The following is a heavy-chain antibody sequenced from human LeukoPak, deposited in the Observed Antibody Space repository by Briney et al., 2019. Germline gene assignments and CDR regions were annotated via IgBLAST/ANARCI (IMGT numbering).Heavy chain of an antibody. CDR2: ISGSGGST. D-gene: IGHD2-2*01. J-gene: IGHJ4*02. CDR1: GFTFSSYA. V-gene: IGHV3-23*01. CDR3: AKGQAAMRLSFDY. Sequence: PGGSLRLSCAASGFTFSSYAMSWVRQAPGKWLEWVSAISGSGGSTYYADSVKGRFTISRDNSKNTLYLQMNSLRAEDTAVYYCAKGQAAMRLSFDYWGQGTLVTVSS.